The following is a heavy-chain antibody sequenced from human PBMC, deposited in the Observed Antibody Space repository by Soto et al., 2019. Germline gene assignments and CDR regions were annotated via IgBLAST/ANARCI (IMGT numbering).Heavy chain of an antibody. J-gene: IGHJ4*01. D-gene: IGHD1-26*01. CDR2: INQDGSEK. Sequence: PGGSLRLSVAASEFTFSSYWMSGVRQAPGKGLEWVARINQDGSEKYYVDPVKGRFTISRDNAKNSLYLQMNSRRAEDTAVYCCARDSPGGSYYEYWGQGTLVNVPS. CDR1: EFTFSSYW. V-gene: IGHV3-7*03. CDR3: ARDSPGGSYYEY.